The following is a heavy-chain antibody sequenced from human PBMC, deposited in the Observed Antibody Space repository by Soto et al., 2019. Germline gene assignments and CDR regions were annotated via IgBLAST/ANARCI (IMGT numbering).Heavy chain of an antibody. CDR2: IHYSGST. J-gene: IGHJ6*02. V-gene: IGHV4-61*01. CDR3: ARARYQLLHPYYYGMDV. D-gene: IGHD2-2*01. CDR1: GGSVSSSSYY. Sequence: SETLSLTCTVSGGSVSSSSYYWGWVRQPPGKGLEWIGYIHYSGSTKSNPSLKSRVTISVDTSRNQVSLKLSSVTAADSAVYFCARARYQLLHPYYYGMDVWGQGTTVTVSS.